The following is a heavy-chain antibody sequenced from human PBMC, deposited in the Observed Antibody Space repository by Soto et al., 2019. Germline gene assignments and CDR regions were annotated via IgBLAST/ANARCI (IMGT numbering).Heavy chain of an antibody. CDR2: ISGSGGST. D-gene: IGHD3-10*01. CDR1: GFTFSSYA. CDR3: AKYRSSSSGAEGFDY. V-gene: IGHV3-23*01. J-gene: IGHJ4*02. Sequence: GGSLRLSCAASGFTFSSYAMSWVRQAPGKGLEWVSAISGSGGSTYYADSVKGRFIISRDNSKMTLSLQLNGLSAEDTGVYYCAKYRSSSSGAEGFDYWGQGALVTVSS.